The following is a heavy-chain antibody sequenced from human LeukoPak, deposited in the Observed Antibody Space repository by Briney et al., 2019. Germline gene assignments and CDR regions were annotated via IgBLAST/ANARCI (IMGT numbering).Heavy chain of an antibody. CDR2: ISHSGGI. J-gene: IGHJ4*02. Sequence: TSETLSLTYAVYGGSFSEYYWNWIRQSPGEGLEWIGEISHSGGIKYNPSLKSRVTMSPDTSKNQFSLKLRSVTAADTAIYYCATSFVTRGIISAYWGQGTPVTVSS. V-gene: IGHV4-34*01. CDR3: ATSFVTRGIISAY. D-gene: IGHD3-10*01. CDR1: GGSFSEYY.